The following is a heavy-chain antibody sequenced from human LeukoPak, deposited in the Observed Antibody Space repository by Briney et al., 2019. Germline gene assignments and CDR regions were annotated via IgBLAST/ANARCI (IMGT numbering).Heavy chain of an antibody. CDR3: ARVRRVVPAAIRQEYFQH. V-gene: IGHV1-8*01. J-gene: IGHJ1*01. CDR1: GYTFTSYD. D-gene: IGHD2-2*01. CDR2: VNPNSGNT. Sequence: ASVKVSCKASGYTFTSYDINWVRQATGQGLEWMGWVNPNSGNTGYAQKFQGRVTMTRNTFISTAYMELSSLRSEDTAVYYCARVRRVVPAAIRQEYFQHWGQGTLVTVSS.